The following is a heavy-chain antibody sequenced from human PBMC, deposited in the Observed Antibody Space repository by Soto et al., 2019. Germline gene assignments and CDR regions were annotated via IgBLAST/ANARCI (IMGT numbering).Heavy chain of an antibody. CDR1: GFTSNCCA. CDR3: AREYSSAWKTFDY. CDR2: IRDIGGTT. J-gene: IGHJ4*02. V-gene: IGHV3-23*01. D-gene: IGHD6-19*01. Sequence: EVSLRLSCAASGFTSNCCALIWVIQARWKGLAWVSSIRDIGGTTYYADSVKGRFSISRDYSKNTPYLQMNSLRAEDTAVYYCAREYSSAWKTFDYWGQGT.